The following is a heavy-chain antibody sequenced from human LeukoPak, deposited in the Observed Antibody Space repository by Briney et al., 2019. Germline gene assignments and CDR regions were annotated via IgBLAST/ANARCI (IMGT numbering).Heavy chain of an antibody. Sequence: SETLSLTCTVSGGSIRSSYYYWDWIRQPPGKGLEWIGSIYDSGSTYYNPSLKSRVSISVGTSKNQFSLKLNSVTAADTAVYYSARLYGPWGQGTLVTVSS. CDR1: GGSIRSSYYY. D-gene: IGHD3-10*01. J-gene: IGHJ5*02. CDR3: ARLYGP. CDR2: IYDSGST. V-gene: IGHV4-39*01.